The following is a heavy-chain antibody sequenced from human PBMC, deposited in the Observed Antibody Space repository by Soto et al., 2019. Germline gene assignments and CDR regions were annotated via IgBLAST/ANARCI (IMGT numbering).Heavy chain of an antibody. D-gene: IGHD3-3*01. CDR3: TTASTYYDFWSGFVH. Sequence: EVQLVESGGGLVKPGGSLRLSCAASGFTFTNAWMTWVRQAPGKGLEWVGRIKSRADGGTTDYAAPVKGSFTISRDDADNMLYLQMNSLKTEDTAVYYCTTASTYYDFWSGFVHWGQGTLVTVSS. J-gene: IGHJ4*02. CDR1: GFTFTNAW. CDR2: IKSRADGGTT. V-gene: IGHV3-15*07.